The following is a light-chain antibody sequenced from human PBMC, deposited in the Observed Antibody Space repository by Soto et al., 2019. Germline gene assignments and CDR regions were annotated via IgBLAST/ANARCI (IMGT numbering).Light chain of an antibody. Sequence: EIVLTQSPGTLSLSPGERATLSCRASQSISSYSLAWYQKQPSEPPRLLFYGASTMNTGIPERFSGSGSGTDFTLTISSLEPEDFAMYYCQHYDRSPVTFGPGTKVDIK. CDR2: GAS. J-gene: IGKJ3*01. CDR1: QSISSYS. CDR3: QHYDRSPVT. V-gene: IGKV3-20*01.